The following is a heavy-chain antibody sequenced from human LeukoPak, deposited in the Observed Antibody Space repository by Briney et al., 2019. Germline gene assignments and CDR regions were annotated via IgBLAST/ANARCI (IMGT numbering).Heavy chain of an antibody. CDR2: IYHSGST. CDR1: GGSINSSNW. J-gene: IGHJ4*02. Sequence: SETLSLTCAVSGGSINSSNWWSWVRQPPGKGLEWIGEIYHSGSTNYNSSLKSRVTISLDKSKKQFSLKMSSVTAADTAVYYCAREGGFYRPLDYLGQGTLVTVSS. V-gene: IGHV4-4*02. D-gene: IGHD3-3*01. CDR3: AREGGFYRPLDY.